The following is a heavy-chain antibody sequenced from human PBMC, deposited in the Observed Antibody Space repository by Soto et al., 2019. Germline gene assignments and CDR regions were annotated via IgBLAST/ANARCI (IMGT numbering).Heavy chain of an antibody. CDR3: ARAGWELSYYFAY. V-gene: IGHV4-61*01. D-gene: IGHD1-26*01. Sequence: KASETLSLTCTVSGGSVSSGSYYWSWIRQPPGKGLEWIGYIYYSGSTNYNPSLKSRVTISVDTSKNQFSLKLSSVTAADTAVYYCARAGWELSYYFAYWGQGTLVTVSS. CDR1: GGSVSSGSYY. CDR2: IYYSGST. J-gene: IGHJ4*02.